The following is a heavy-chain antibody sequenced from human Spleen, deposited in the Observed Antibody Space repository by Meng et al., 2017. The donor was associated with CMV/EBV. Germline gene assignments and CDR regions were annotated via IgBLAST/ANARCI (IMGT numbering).Heavy chain of an antibody. CDR3: ARDCSGGSCYGVNDY. Sequence: SGFNFSSYSMNWVRQAPGKGPECVSSITGSSRFIYYADSVKGRFTISRDNAKNSLFLQMESLRVEDTAVYYCARDCSGGSCYGVNDYWGQGTLVTVSS. V-gene: IGHV3-21*01. J-gene: IGHJ4*02. CDR2: ITGSSRFI. CDR1: GFNFSSYS. D-gene: IGHD2-15*01.